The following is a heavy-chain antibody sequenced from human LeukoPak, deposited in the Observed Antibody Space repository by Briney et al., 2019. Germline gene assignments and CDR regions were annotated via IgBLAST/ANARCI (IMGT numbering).Heavy chain of an antibody. CDR3: ARRVRGYSYGYYFDY. J-gene: IGHJ4*02. CDR2: ISSSSSYI. CDR1: GFTFSSYS. Sequence: PGGSLRLSCAASGFTFSSYSMNWVRQAPGKGLEWVSSISSSSSYIYYADSVKGRFTISRDNAKNSLYLQMSSLRAEDTAVYYCARRVRGYSYGYYFDYWGQGTLVTVSS. V-gene: IGHV3-21*01. D-gene: IGHD5-18*01.